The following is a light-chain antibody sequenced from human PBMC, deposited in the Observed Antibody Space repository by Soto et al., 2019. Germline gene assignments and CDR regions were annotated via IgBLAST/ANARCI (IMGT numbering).Light chain of an antibody. V-gene: IGKV3-15*01. CDR3: QQYYNWYT. CDR1: QSVDTK. CDR2: GSS. Sequence: ETVMTQSPATLSVSLGERVTLSCRASQSVDTKLAWYQHKPGQAPMLLIYGSSTRATGIPARFSGSGSGTEFALTISGLQSEDFAVYFCQQYYNWYTYGQGTKLEIK. J-gene: IGKJ2*01.